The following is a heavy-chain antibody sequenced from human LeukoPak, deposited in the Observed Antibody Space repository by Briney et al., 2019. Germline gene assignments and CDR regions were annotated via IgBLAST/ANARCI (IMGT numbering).Heavy chain of an antibody. J-gene: IGHJ4*02. Sequence: PGGSLRLSCAASGFTFSSYWMSWVRQAPGKGLEWVANIKQDGSEKYYVDSVKGRFTISRDNAKNSLYLQMNSLRAEDTAVYYCARDSGYFWSGYYTNPGDYWGQGTLVTVSS. CDR1: GFTFSSYW. CDR3: ARDSGYFWSGYYTNPGDY. CDR2: IKQDGSEK. D-gene: IGHD3-3*01. V-gene: IGHV3-7*01.